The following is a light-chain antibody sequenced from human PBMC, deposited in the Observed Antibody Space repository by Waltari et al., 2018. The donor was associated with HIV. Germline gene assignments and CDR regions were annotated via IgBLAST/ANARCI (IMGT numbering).Light chain of an antibody. V-gene: IGLV2-14*01. J-gene: IGLJ1*01. Sequence: QSALTQPASVSGSPGQSITISCTGITSDIGDYNYVSWYQQHSDKAPKLIIYGVTQRPSGVSSRLSGSKSGNTASLTISGLQAEDEADYYCSLYTGITTLLYVFGSGTKVTVL. CDR1: TSDIGDYNY. CDR3: SLYTGITTLLYV. CDR2: GVT.